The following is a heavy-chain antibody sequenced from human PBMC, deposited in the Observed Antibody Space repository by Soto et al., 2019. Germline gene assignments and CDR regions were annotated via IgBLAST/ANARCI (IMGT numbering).Heavy chain of an antibody. CDR2: MNTNSDDT. V-gene: IGHV1-8*01. CDR3: AREWSAAGHFYGMDV. D-gene: IGHD6-13*01. CDR1: GYTCTSYD. Sequence: ASVKVSCKTSGYTCTSYDINWVLQAPGQGLEWVGWMNTNSDDTRSAQKFRGRLTLTRDKSMRAVYMKLSNLRPDDTAVYYCAREWSAAGHFYGMDVWGQGTTVTVSS. J-gene: IGHJ6*02.